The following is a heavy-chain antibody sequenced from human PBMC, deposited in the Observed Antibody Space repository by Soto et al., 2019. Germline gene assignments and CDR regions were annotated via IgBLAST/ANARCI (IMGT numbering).Heavy chain of an antibody. J-gene: IGHJ5*02. Sequence: GGSLRLSCAASGFTFSSDAMSWVRRAPGKGLEWVSAISGSGGSTSYADSVKGRFTISRDNAKNTLYLQMSSLRAEDTAVYYCARDGQDIVLVPAAMSPWFDPWGQGTLVTVSS. D-gene: IGHD2-2*01. V-gene: IGHV3-23*01. CDR3: ARDGQDIVLVPAAMSPWFDP. CDR1: GFTFSSDA. CDR2: ISGSGGST.